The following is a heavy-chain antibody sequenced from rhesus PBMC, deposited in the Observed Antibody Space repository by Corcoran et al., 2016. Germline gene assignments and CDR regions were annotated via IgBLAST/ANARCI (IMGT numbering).Heavy chain of an antibody. V-gene: IGHV4-80*01. CDR1: GGSFSSYL. CDR3: ARWGR. Sequence: QVQLQESGPGLVKPSETLSLTCAVSGGSFSSYLWSWIRQPPGKGLEGIGEINGNSGSTNYNPSLKSRVTISKDASKNQFSLKLSSVTAADTAVYYCARWGRWGQGVLVTVSS. CDR2: INGNSGST. J-gene: IGHJ4*01.